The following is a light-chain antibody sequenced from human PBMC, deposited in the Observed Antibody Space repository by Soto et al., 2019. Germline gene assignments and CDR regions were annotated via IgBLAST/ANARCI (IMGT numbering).Light chain of an antibody. CDR2: GES. Sequence: EVVMTQSPATLSVSPGERATLSCRASQSVSHNLAWYQQKPGQAPRLLFYGESTRATGIPARFSGSGSGTDFTLTISSLQSEDFAVYYCQQSNNWPYTFGQGTKLEIK. J-gene: IGKJ2*01. CDR3: QQSNNWPYT. CDR1: QSVSHN. V-gene: IGKV3-15*01.